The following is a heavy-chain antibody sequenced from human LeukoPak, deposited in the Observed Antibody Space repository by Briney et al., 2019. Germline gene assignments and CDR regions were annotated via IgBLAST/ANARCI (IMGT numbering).Heavy chain of an antibody. D-gene: IGHD2-21*02. Sequence: PSETLSLTCAVYGGSFSGYYWSWIRQPPGKGLEWIGEINHSGSTNYNPSLKSRVTISVDTSKNQFSLKLRSVTAADTAVYYCARPIAYCGGDCYFYWGQGTLVTVSS. J-gene: IGHJ4*02. CDR2: INHSGST. V-gene: IGHV4-34*01. CDR1: GGSFSGYY. CDR3: ARPIAYCGGDCYFY.